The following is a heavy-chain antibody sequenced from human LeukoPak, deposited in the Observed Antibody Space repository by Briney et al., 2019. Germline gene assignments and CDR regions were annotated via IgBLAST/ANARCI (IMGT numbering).Heavy chain of an antibody. V-gene: IGHV1-2*02. Sequence: ASVEVSCKASGYTFTGYYMHWVRQAPGQGLEWMGWINPNSGGTNYAQKFQGRVTMTRDTSISTAYMELSRLRSDDTAVYYCARDLGYSSSNWFDPWGQGTLVTVSS. CDR2: INPNSGGT. J-gene: IGHJ5*02. CDR3: ARDLGYSSSNWFDP. CDR1: GYTFTGYY. D-gene: IGHD6-6*01.